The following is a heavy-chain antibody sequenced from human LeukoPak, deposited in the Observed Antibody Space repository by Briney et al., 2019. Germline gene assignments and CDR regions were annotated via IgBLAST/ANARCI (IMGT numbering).Heavy chain of an antibody. J-gene: IGHJ3*02. V-gene: IGHV4-4*07. D-gene: IGHD2-2*01. CDR1: GGPISNYY. Sequence: PSETLSLTCNVSGGPISNYYWSWIRQPAGKGLELIGRIYTIGSTNYNPSLNRRVTMSVDTSKNQFSLKLTSVPAADTAVYYCARSRCTSMTCASRGAFDIWGQGTMVTVSS. CDR3: ARSRCTSMTCASRGAFDI. CDR2: IYTIGST.